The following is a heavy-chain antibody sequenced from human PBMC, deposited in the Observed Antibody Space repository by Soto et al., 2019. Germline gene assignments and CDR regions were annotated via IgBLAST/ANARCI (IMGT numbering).Heavy chain of an antibody. CDR3: ARDKNYYYYGMDV. CDR1: GGSFSGYY. Sequence: SETLSLTCAVYGGSFSGYYWNWIRQPPGKGLEWIGELNHSGSTKYNPSLKSRVAISVDTSKNQFSLRLNSVTAADTAVYYCARDKNYYYYGMDVWGQGTTVTVSS. J-gene: IGHJ6*02. CDR2: LNHSGST. V-gene: IGHV4-34*01.